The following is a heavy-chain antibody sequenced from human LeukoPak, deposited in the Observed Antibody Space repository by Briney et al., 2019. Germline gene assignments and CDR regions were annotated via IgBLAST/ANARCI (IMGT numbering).Heavy chain of an antibody. Sequence: ASVKVSCKASGGTFSSYAISWVRQAPGQGLEWMGGIIPIFGTANYAQKFQGRVTITADESTSTAYMELSSLRSEDTAVYCCARGLYDFSLEYFDYWGQGTLVTVSS. CDR2: IIPIFGTA. V-gene: IGHV1-69*13. CDR3: ARGLYDFSLEYFDY. J-gene: IGHJ4*02. D-gene: IGHD3-3*01. CDR1: GGTFSSYA.